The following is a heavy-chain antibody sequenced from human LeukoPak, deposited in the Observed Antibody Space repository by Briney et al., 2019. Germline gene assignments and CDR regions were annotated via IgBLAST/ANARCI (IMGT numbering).Heavy chain of an antibody. Sequence: GRSLRLSCAASGFTFDDYAMHWVRQAPGKGLEWVSGISWNSGSIGYADSVKGRFTISRDNAKNPLYLQMNSLRAEDTALYYCAKDLYDSSGYYLDYWGQGTLVTVSS. J-gene: IGHJ4*02. D-gene: IGHD3-22*01. CDR1: GFTFDDYA. CDR2: ISWNSGSI. V-gene: IGHV3-9*01. CDR3: AKDLYDSSGYYLDY.